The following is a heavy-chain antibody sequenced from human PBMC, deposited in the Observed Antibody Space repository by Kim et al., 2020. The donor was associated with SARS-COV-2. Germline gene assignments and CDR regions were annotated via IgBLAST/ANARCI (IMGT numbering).Heavy chain of an antibody. J-gene: IGHJ4*02. CDR2: LSGSGGST. D-gene: IGHD5-12*01. Sequence: GGSLRLSCAASGFTFSSYAMSWVRQAPGKGLEWVSALSGSGGSTYYADSVKGRFTISRDNSKNTLYLQMISLRAEDTAVYYCAKDRGGVATTGDYWGQGTLVTVSS. V-gene: IGHV3-23*01. CDR3: AKDRGGVATTGDY. CDR1: GFTFSSYA.